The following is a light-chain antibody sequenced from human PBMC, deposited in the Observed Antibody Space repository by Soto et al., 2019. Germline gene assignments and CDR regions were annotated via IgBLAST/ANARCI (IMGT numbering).Light chain of an antibody. CDR1: SSDIGRYNH. V-gene: IGLV2-14*03. CDR2: DVT. J-gene: IGLJ1*01. Sequence: QSALTQPASVSGSPGQSITISCTGTSSDIGRYNHVSWYQQHPGKAPQVMIYDVTNRPSGISNRFSGSKSGNTASLTISGLQAEDEADYYCCSFTVSATYVFGTGTKLTVL. CDR3: CSFTVSATYV.